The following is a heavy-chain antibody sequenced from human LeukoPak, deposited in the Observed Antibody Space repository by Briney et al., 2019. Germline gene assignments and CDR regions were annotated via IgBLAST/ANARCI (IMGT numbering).Heavy chain of an antibody. Sequence: GRSLRLSCAASGFTVSNSYVTWVRQAPGKGLEWVSIIYSGGGTYYADSVKGRFTISRDNSKNTVYLQMNSLTAADTALYYCATRGTSYGSGTYFGTWGQGTLVTVSS. J-gene: IGHJ4*02. V-gene: IGHV3-53*01. D-gene: IGHD3-10*01. CDR1: GFTVSNSY. CDR3: ATRGTSYGSGTYFGT. CDR2: IYSGGGT.